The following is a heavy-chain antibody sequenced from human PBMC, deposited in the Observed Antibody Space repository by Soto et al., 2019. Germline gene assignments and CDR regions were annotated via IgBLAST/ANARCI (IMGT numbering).Heavy chain of an antibody. CDR3: AKDLIAGNGVWEAFDM. D-gene: IGHD2-8*01. Sequence: GSLRLSCAASGFSVSAYAMNWVRQAPGKGLQWVSGLVGSGADKNYADSVRGRFTVSRDNSKNTLYLQMNSLRDEDTAVYYCAKDLIAGNGVWEAFDMWGRGTKVTVSS. CDR1: GFSVSAYA. CDR2: LVGSGADK. V-gene: IGHV3-23*01. J-gene: IGHJ3*02.